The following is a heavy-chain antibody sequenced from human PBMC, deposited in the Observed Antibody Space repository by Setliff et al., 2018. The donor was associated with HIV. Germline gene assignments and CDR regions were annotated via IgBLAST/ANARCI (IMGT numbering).Heavy chain of an antibody. V-gene: IGHV4-59*12. CDR1: GGSISTYY. CDR2: IYFTGSS. J-gene: IGHJ4*02. Sequence: PSETLSLTCTVSGGSISTYYWSWIRQPPGKGLEWIGSIYFTGSSDNNPSLKSRVTLSVDTSKHQFSLVLTSVTAADTAVYYCAKEERTSWPRVDSWGQGTLVTVSS. D-gene: IGHD6-13*01. CDR3: AKEERTSWPRVDS.